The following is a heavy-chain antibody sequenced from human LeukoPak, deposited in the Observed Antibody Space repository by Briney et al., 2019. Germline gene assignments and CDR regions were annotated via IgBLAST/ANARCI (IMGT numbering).Heavy chain of an antibody. CDR2: INSDGSST. J-gene: IGHJ4*02. D-gene: IGHD3-3*01. V-gene: IGHV3-74*01. Sequence: GGSLRLSRAASGFTFSNYWMHWVRQAPGKGLVWVSRINSDGSSTSYADSVKGRFTISRDNAKNTLSLQMNSLRAEDTAVYYCARDYDFWSGFSDYWGQGTLVTVSS. CDR1: GFTFSNYW. CDR3: ARDYDFWSGFSDY.